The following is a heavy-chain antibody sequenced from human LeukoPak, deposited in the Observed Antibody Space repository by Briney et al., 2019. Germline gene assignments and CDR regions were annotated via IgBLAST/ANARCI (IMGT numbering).Heavy chain of an antibody. CDR1: GFTFSDYY. CDR3: VRGVSISSSWYNDI. J-gene: IGHJ3*02. CDR2: ISRGGSTT. Sequence: GGSLRLSCAASGFTFSDYYMSWIRQAPGKGVEWLSYISRGGSTTYYVDSVKGRFTISRDNAKNSLYLQMNSLRAEDTAVYHCVRGVSISSSWYNDIWGQGTMVIVSS. D-gene: IGHD6-13*01. V-gene: IGHV3-11*01.